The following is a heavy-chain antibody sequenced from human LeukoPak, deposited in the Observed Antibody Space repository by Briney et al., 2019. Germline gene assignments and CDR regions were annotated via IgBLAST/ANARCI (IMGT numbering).Heavy chain of an antibody. J-gene: IGHJ5*02. CDR3: AKDRSRDANWFDP. V-gene: IGHV3-30*18. CDR2: ISYDGSNK. CDR1: GFTFSSYG. Sequence: GGSLRLSCAASGFTFSSYGMHWVRQAPGKGLEWVAVISYDGSNKYYADSVKGRFTISRDNSKNTLYLQMNSLRAEGTAVYYCAKDRSRDANWFDPWGQGTLVTVSS. D-gene: IGHD3-10*01.